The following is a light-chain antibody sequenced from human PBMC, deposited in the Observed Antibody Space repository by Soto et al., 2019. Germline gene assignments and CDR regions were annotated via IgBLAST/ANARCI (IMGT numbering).Light chain of an antibody. Sequence: EIVLTQSLATLSVSPGERATLSXXASQSVSSNLAWYQQKPGQAPRLLIYGASTRATGIPARFSGSGSGTEFTLTISSLQSEDFAVYYCQQYNNWPPITFGQGTRLEI. V-gene: IGKV3-15*01. CDR2: GAS. CDR1: QSVSSN. J-gene: IGKJ5*01. CDR3: QQYNNWPPIT.